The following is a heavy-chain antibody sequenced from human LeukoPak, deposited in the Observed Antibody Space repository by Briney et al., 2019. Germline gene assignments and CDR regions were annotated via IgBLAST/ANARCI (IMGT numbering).Heavy chain of an antibody. J-gene: IGHJ4*02. V-gene: IGHV1-2*02. CDR2: INPNSGGT. CDR1: GYTFTGYY. CDR3: ARVEGYFVHFDY. D-gene: IGHD3-9*01. Sequence: ASVKVSCKAAGYTFTGYYMHWVGQAPGQGVEGMGWINPNSGGTNYAQKFQGRVTMTRDTSISTAYMELSRLRSDDTAVYYCARVEGYFVHFDYWGQGTLVTVSS.